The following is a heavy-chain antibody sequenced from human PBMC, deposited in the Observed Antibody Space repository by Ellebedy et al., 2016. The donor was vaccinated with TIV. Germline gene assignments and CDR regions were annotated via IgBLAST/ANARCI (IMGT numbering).Heavy chain of an antibody. J-gene: IGHJ4*02. CDR2: ISWNSGSI. V-gene: IGHV3-9*01. CDR1: GFTFSSYA. CDR3: ARDRAMRRYYGSGSYVTSDY. D-gene: IGHD3-10*01. Sequence: GGSLRLSXAASGFTFSSYAMHWVRQAPGKGLEWVSGISWNSGSIGYADSVKGRFTISRDNAKNSLYLQMNSLRAEDTALYHCARDRAMRRYYGSGSYVTSDYWGQGTLVTVSS.